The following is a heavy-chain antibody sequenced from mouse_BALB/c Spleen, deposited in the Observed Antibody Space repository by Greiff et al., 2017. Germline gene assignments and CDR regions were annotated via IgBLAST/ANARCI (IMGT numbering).Heavy chain of an antibody. Sequence: QVQLKESGPGLVAPSQSLSITCTVSGFSLTSYGVHWVRQPPGKGLEWLGVIWAGGSTNYNSALMSRLSISKDNSKSQVFLKMNSLQTDDTAMYYCAREYGNYGMDAMDDWGQGTSVTVSS. CDR2: IWAGGST. J-gene: IGHJ4*01. CDR3: AREYGNYGMDAMDD. V-gene: IGHV2-9*02. D-gene: IGHD2-10*02. CDR1: GFSLTSYG.